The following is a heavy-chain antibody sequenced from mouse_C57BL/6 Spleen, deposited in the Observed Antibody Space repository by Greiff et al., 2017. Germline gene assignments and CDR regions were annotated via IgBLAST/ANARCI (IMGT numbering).Heavy chain of an antibody. Sequence: QVQLQQSGPGLVQPSQSLSITCTVSGFSLTSYGVHWVRQSPGKGLEWLGVIWGGGSTDYNAAFISRLSISKDNSKSQVFFKMNSLQADDTAIYYCASDFRFAYWGQGTLVTVSA. CDR1: GFSLTSYG. J-gene: IGHJ3*01. V-gene: IGHV2-2*01. CDR2: IWGGGST. CDR3: ASDFRFAY.